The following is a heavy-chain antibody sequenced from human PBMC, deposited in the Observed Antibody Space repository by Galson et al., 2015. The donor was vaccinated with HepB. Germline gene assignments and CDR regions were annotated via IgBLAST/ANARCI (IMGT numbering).Heavy chain of an antibody. CDR3: ARDGVGLRFLEWLSPRRYYVDV. J-gene: IGHJ6*03. Sequence: SVKVSCKASGYTFTSYYMHWVRQAPGQGLEWMGIINPSGGSTSYAQKFQGRVTMTRDTSTSTVYMELSSLRSEDTAVCYCARDGVGLRFLEWLSPRRYYVDVWGKGTTVTVSS. D-gene: IGHD3-3*01. V-gene: IGHV1-46*01. CDR2: INPSGGST. CDR1: GYTFTSYY.